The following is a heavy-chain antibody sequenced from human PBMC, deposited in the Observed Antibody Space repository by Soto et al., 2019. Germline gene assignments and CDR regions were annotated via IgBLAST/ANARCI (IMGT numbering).Heavy chain of an antibody. Sequence: GGSLRLSCEGPGFTSSSYVMHWVRQAPGKGLEWVALISFDGSKKNYADSVKGRFTISRDNSKNMMYLQMNSLRPEDAAVYYCARGVFYYYGSSGYSPDYWGQGTLVTVSS. V-gene: IGHV3-30-3*01. CDR1: GFTSSSYV. J-gene: IGHJ4*02. CDR2: ISFDGSKK. D-gene: IGHD3-22*01. CDR3: ARGVFYYYGSSGYSPDY.